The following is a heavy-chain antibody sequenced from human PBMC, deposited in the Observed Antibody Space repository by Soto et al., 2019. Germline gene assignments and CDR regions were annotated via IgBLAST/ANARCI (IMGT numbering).Heavy chain of an antibody. CDR3: ARDRASRYSSGWYRSGCDY. CDR2: IWYDGSNK. V-gene: IGHV3-33*01. CDR1: GFTFSSYG. J-gene: IGHJ4*02. Sequence: QVQLVESGGGVVQPGRSLRLSCAASGFTFSSYGMHWVRQAPGKGLEWVAVIWYDGSNKYYADSVKGRFTISRDNSKNTLYLQMNSLRAEDTGVYYCARDRASRYSSGWYRSGCDYWGQGTLVTVSS. D-gene: IGHD6-19*01.